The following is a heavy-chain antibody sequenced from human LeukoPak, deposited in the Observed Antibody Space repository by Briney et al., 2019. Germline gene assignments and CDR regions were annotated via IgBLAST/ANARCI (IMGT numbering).Heavy chain of an antibody. Sequence: PSETLSLTCTVSGGSISGSSYNWAWIRQPPGKGLEWIGSIDNSGSTYYNPSLKSRVTISVDTSKDQFSLKLTSVTAADTAVYYCARSPHILTGENFDYWGQGTLVTVSS. D-gene: IGHD3-9*01. CDR1: GGSISGSSYN. CDR3: ARSPHILTGENFDY. V-gene: IGHV4-39*01. CDR2: IDNSGST. J-gene: IGHJ4*02.